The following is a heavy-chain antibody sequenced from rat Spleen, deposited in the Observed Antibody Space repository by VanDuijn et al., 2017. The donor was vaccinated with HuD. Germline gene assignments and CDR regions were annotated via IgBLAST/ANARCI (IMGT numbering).Heavy chain of an antibody. J-gene: IGHJ2*01. V-gene: IGHV5-17*01. CDR2: IIYDGSRT. CDR1: GFTFSDYA. Sequence: EVQLVESDGGLVQPGRSLKLSCAASGFTFSDYAMAWVRQAPKKGLEWVATIIYDGSRTYYRDSVKGRFTISRDNAKSTLYLQMDSLRSEDTATYYCARRHYGYTDYFDYWGQGVMVTVSS. CDR3: ARRHYGYTDYFDY. D-gene: IGHD1-9*01.